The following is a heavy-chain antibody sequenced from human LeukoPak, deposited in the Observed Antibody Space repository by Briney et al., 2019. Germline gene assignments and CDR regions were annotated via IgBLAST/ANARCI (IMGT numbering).Heavy chain of an antibody. CDR2: VSESGVGT. CDR1: GFTFSTYV. V-gene: IGHV3-23*01. CDR3: AKGEWGLTINNFDV. D-gene: IGHD3-3*01. Sequence: GGSLRLSCVASGFTFSTYVMGWVRQVPGKGLEWVSCVSESGVGTYYADSVKGRFTISRDNSKDTLSLQMNSLRVEDTAVYYCAKGEWGLTINNFDVWGQGTMVTVSS. J-gene: IGHJ3*01.